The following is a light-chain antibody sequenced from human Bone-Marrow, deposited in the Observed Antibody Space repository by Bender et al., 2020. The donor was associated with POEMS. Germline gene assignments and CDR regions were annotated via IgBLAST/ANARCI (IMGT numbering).Light chain of an antibody. CDR1: SSDVGSYKF. J-gene: IGLJ2*01. V-gene: IGLV2-14*02. CDR2: EVS. Sequence: QSALTQPASVSGSPGQSITISCTGTSSDVGSYKFVSWYQQHPGKAPKVMIYEVSKRPSGVPDRFSGSMSGTSASLAISGLHSEDEADYYCVAWDDTLNGWVFGGGTKLTVL. CDR3: VAWDDTLNGWV.